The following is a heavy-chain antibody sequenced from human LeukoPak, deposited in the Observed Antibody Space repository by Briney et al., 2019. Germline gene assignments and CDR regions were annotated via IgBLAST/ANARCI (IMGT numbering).Heavy chain of an antibody. Sequence: PGGSLRLSCAASGFTFSTYPMNWVRQAPGKGLEWISHIRDSGTTDYADSVKGRFTISRDNAKNTLYLQMNSLRGEDTAVYYCARVGYYYGDDYCGQGTLVTVSS. V-gene: IGHV3-69-1*01. J-gene: IGHJ4*02. D-gene: IGHD5-18*01. CDR1: GFTFSTYP. CDR2: IRDSGTT. CDR3: ARVGYYYGDDY.